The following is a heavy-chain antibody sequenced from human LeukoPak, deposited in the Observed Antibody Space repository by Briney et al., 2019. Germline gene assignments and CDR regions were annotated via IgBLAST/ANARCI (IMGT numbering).Heavy chain of an antibody. D-gene: IGHD3-3*01. Sequence: GGSLRLSCAASGFTFSTYAMHWVRQAPGKGLEWVAVISFDGSNEYYAESVKGRFTISRDNSKNTLYLQMNSLRAEDTAVYYCARDHRFLEYIGASYWGQGTLVTVSS. CDR2: ISFDGSNE. V-gene: IGHV3-30*04. J-gene: IGHJ4*02. CDR1: GFTFSTYA. CDR3: ARDHRFLEYIGASY.